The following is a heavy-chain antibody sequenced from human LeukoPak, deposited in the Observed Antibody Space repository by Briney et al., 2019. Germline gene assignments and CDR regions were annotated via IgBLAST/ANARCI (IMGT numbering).Heavy chain of an antibody. J-gene: IGHJ4*02. V-gene: IGHV3-48*01. Sequence: GGSLRLSCAASGFTFSSYSMNWVRQAPGKGLEWVSYISSSSSTIYYADSVKGRFTISRDNAKNSLYLQMNSLRAEDTAVYYCARGDSSGYYYEFDYWGQGTLVTVSP. CDR3: ARGDSSGYYYEFDY. CDR1: GFTFSSYS. D-gene: IGHD3-22*01. CDR2: ISSSSSTI.